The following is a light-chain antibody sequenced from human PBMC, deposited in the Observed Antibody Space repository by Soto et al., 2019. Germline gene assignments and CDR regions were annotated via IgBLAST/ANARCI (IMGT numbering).Light chain of an antibody. CDR2: GAT. Sequence: EIEMTQSPDTLSVSPGERATLSCRASQSVSSSLAWYQQKPGQPPRLLFYGATTRAAGIPGFSSSGGSRAYFTLTISSLNYEYSADYYRQQYNNSWTFGQGTKVEIK. J-gene: IGKJ1*01. CDR3: QQYNNSWT. CDR1: QSVSSS. V-gene: IGKV3-15*01.